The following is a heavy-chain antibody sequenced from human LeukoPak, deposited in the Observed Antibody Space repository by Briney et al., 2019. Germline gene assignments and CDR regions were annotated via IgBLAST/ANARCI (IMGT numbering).Heavy chain of an antibody. D-gene: IGHD6-13*01. V-gene: IGHV3-7*01. CDR1: GFTFSNYW. CDR2: IRGDGSEK. J-gene: IGHJ4*02. Sequence: GGSLRLSCAASGFTFSNYWMSWVRQAPGKGLEWVANIRGDGSEKNYVDSLKGRFTISRDNAKNSLDLQMNSLRAEDTAVYYCARYPLLGSSHFDYWGQGTLVTVSS. CDR3: ARYPLLGSSHFDY.